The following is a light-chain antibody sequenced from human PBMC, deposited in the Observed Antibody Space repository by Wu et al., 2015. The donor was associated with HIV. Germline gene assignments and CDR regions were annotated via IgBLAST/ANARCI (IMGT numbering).Light chain of an antibody. V-gene: IGKV3-20*01. J-gene: IGKJ1*01. CDR2: NAS. Sequence: EIVLTQSPGTLSLSPGERATLSCRASQTIISSCLAWYQQKAGQAPRLLIYNASKRTSGIPDRFSGSESGTDFTLTISRLEPEDSAVYYCQQYGRSPGTFGQGTKVEI. CDR3: QQYGRSPGT. CDR1: QTIISSC.